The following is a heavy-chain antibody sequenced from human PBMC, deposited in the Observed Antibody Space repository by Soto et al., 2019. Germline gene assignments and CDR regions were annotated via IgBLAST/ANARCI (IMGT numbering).Heavy chain of an antibody. CDR1: GFTFSSYG. J-gene: IGHJ6*03. D-gene: IGHD3-3*01. CDR2: IWYDGSNK. CDR3: ARDGRYDFWSGYNTDYYYYYYMDV. V-gene: IGHV3-33*01. Sequence: GGSLILSCAASGFTFSSYGMHWVRQAPGKGLEWVAVIWYDGSNKYYADSVKGRFTISRDNSKNTLYLQMNSLRAEDTAVYYCARDGRYDFWSGYNTDYYYYYYMDVWGKGTTVTVSS.